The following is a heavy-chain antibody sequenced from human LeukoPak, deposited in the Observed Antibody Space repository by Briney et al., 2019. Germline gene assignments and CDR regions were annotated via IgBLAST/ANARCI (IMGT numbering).Heavy chain of an antibody. Sequence: SETLSLTCAVYGGSFSGYYWSWIRQPPGKGLEWIGEINHSGSTNYNPSLKSRVTISVDTSKNQFSLKLSSVTAADTAVYYCARRSGWYSFRFDYWGQGTLVTVSS. V-gene: IGHV4-34*01. J-gene: IGHJ4*02. D-gene: IGHD6-19*01. CDR2: INHSGST. CDR3: ARRSGWYSFRFDY. CDR1: GGSFSGYY.